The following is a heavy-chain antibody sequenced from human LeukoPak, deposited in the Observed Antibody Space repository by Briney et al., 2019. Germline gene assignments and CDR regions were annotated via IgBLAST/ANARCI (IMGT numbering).Heavy chain of an antibody. CDR2: IYYSGST. CDR3: ASHYYDSSGYYNWFDP. D-gene: IGHD3-22*01. V-gene: IGHV4-39*01. Sequence: SETLSLTCTVSGGSISSGSYYWGWVRQPPGKGLEWIGSIYYSGSTYYNPSLKSRVTISVDTSKNQFSLKLSSVTAADTAVYYCASHYYDSSGYYNWFDPWGQGTLVTVSS. J-gene: IGHJ5*02. CDR1: GGSISSGSYY.